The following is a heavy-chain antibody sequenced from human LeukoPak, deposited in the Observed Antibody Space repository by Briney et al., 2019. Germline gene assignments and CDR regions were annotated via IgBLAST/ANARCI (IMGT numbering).Heavy chain of an antibody. CDR1: GGSFSGYY. CDR3: ARGGYCSSTSCYPDAFDI. D-gene: IGHD2-2*01. Sequence: SETLSLTCAVYGGSFSGYYWSWIRQPPGKGLEWIGEINHSGSTNYNPSLKSRVTISVDTSKNQFSLKLGSVTAADTAVYYCARGGYCSSTSCYPDAFDIWGQGTMVTVSS. J-gene: IGHJ3*02. CDR2: INHSGST. V-gene: IGHV4-34*01.